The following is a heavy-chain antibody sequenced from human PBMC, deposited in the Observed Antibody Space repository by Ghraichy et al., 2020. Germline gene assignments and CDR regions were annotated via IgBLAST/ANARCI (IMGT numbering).Heavy chain of an antibody. CDR3: AREEI. J-gene: IGHJ4*02. CDR2: IKEDGSEQ. D-gene: IGHD5-24*01. CDR1: GFTFSGYW. Sequence: GGSLRLSCAASGFTFSGYWMSWVRQAPGKGLEWVANIKEDGSEQYYVDSVKGRFTISRDNAKYSLYLQMNSLRVDDTAVYYCAREEIWGQGTRVTVSS. V-gene: IGHV3-7*03.